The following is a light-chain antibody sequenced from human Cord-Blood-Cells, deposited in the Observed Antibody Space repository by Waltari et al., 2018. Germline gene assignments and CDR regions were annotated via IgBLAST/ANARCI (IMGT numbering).Light chain of an antibody. CDR3: SSYTSSSTWV. J-gene: IGLJ3*02. Sequence: QSALTQPASVSGSPGQSITISCTGTSRDVGCYNYVSWYQQHPGKAPKLMLYDVSKRPSGVSNRFSGSKSGNTASLTISGLQAEDEADYYCSSYTSSSTWVFGGGTKLTVL. CDR2: DVS. CDR1: SRDVGCYNY. V-gene: IGLV2-14*01.